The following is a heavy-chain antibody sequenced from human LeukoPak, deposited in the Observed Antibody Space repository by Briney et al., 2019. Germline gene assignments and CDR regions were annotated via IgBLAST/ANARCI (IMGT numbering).Heavy chain of an antibody. Sequence: SETLSLTCTVSGGSISSYYWSWIRQPPGKGLEWIGYIYYSGSTNYNPSLKSRVTISVDTSKNQFSLKLSSVTAADTAVYYCARGGEYCTNGVCYNWFDPWGQGTLVTVSS. CDR3: ARGGEYCTNGVCYNWFDP. V-gene: IGHV4-59*01. CDR1: GGSISSYY. J-gene: IGHJ5*02. CDR2: IYYSGST. D-gene: IGHD2-8*01.